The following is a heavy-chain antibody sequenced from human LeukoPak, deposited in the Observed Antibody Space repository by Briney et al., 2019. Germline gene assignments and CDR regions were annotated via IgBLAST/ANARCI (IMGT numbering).Heavy chain of an antibody. D-gene: IGHD2-21*02. CDR1: GYTFTSYD. CDR3: ARGVTARGFYYYMDI. CDR2: MNPNSGNT. V-gene: IGHV1-8*03. Sequence: GASVKVSCKASGYTFTSYDINWVRQATGQGLEWMGWMNPNSGNTGYAQKFQGRVTITRNTSISTAYMELSSLRSADTAVYSCARGVTARGFYYYMDIWGNGTTVTISS. J-gene: IGHJ6*03.